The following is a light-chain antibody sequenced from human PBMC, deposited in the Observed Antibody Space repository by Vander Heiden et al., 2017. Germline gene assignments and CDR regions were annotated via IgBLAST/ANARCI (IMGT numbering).Light chain of an antibody. V-gene: IGKV1-27*01. CDR3: QRYKSAAWT. CDR1: QGISNY. Sequence: DIQMTQSPSSLSASVGDRVTITCRASQGISNYLAWYQQKPGKVPKLLIYAASTLQSGVPSRFSGSGSGTDFTLTISILHPEDVATYYCQRYKSAAWTFGQWTKVEIK. J-gene: IGKJ1*01. CDR2: AAS.